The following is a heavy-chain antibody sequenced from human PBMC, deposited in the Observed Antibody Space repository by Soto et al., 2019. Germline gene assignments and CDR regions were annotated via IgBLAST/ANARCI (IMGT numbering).Heavy chain of an antibody. V-gene: IGHV4-34*01. D-gene: IGHD2-21*02. J-gene: IGHJ6*02. Sequence: SETLSLTCAVYGGSFSGYYWSWIRQPPGKGLEWIGEINHSGSNNYNPSLKSRVTISVDTSKNQFSLKLSSVTAADTAVYYCASWTADYYGMDVWGQGTTVTVSS. CDR2: INHSGSN. CDR1: GGSFSGYY. CDR3: ASWTADYYGMDV.